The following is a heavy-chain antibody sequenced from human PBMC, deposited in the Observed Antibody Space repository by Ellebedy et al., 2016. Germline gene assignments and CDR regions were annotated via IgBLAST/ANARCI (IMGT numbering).Heavy chain of an antibody. D-gene: IGHD1-1*01. Sequence: ASVKVSXKVSGYTLTELSMHWVRQAPGKGLEWMGGFDPEDGETIYAQKFQGRVTMTEDTSTDTAYMELSSLRSEDTAVYYCATVVQLERANWFDPWGQGTLVTVCS. CDR3: ATVVQLERANWFDP. CDR1: GYTLTELS. CDR2: FDPEDGET. J-gene: IGHJ5*02. V-gene: IGHV1-24*01.